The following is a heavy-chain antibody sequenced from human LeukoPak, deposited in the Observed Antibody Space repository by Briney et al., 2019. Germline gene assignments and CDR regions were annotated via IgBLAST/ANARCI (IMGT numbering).Heavy chain of an antibody. Sequence: SETLSPTCTVSGGSISSSSYYWGWVRQPPGKGLEWIGSIYSSASTNYNPSLKSRVTISVDTSKNQFSLKLSSVTAADTAVYYCARGRGRGGRIAAAGYRSKYYAMDVWGQGTTVTVSS. CDR2: IYSSAST. D-gene: IGHD6-13*01. J-gene: IGHJ6*02. V-gene: IGHV4-39*01. CDR3: ARGRGRGGRIAAAGYRSKYYAMDV. CDR1: GGSISSSSYY.